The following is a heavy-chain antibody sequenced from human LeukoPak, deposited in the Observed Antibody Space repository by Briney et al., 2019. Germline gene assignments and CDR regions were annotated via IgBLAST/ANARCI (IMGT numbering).Heavy chain of an antibody. CDR2: ISGSGGST. CDR1: GFTFSSYA. D-gene: IGHD2-8*01. V-gene: IGHV3-23*01. Sequence: PGGSLRLSCAASGFTFSSYAMSWVRQAPGKGLEWVSAISGSGGSTYYADSVKGRFTISRDNSKNTLYLQMNSLRAEDTAVYYWAKDCGKNGGYFDYWGQGTLVTVSS. J-gene: IGHJ4*02. CDR3: AKDCGKNGGYFDY.